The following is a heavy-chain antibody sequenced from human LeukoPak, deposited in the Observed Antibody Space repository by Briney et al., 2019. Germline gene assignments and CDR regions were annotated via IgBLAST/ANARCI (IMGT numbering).Heavy chain of an antibody. D-gene: IGHD3-22*01. CDR1: GGSFSGHY. V-gene: IGHV4-34*01. J-gene: IGHJ3*02. CDR2: IDHSGSA. Sequence: SETLSLTCAVSGGSFSGHYWSWIRQPPGKGLEWIGEIDHSGSANYNPSLKRRVTISVDTSKSQFSLKLSSVTAADTAVYYCARRAYYYDSSGYGGTGTAFDIWGQGTMVTVSS. CDR3: ARRAYYYDSSGYGGTGTAFDI.